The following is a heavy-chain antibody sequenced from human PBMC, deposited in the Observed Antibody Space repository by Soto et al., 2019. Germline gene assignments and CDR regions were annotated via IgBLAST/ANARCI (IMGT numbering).Heavy chain of an antibody. CDR3: ARDPSTVWSGYYTDNWFDH. D-gene: IGHD3-3*01. CDR1: GFTFSSYE. CDR2: ISSSGSTI. J-gene: IGHJ5*02. V-gene: IGHV3-48*03. Sequence: GSLRLSCAASGFTFSSYEMNWVRQAPGKGLEWVSYISSSGSTIYYADSVKGRFTISRDNAKNSLYLQMNSLRAEDTAVYYCARDPSTVWSGYYTDNWFDHWGQGTLLTVSS.